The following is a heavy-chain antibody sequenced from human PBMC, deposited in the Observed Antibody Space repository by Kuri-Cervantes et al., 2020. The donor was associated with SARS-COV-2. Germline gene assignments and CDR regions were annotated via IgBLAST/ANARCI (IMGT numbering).Heavy chain of an antibody. Sequence: GGSLRLSCAASGFTFSSYGMHWVRQAPGKGLEWVAFIRYDGSNKYYADSVKGRFTISRDNAKNSLYLQMNSLRAEDTAVYYCARDLYSYGGYLYYYYMDVWGKGTTVTVSS. CDR1: GFTFSSYG. CDR3: ARDLYSYGGYLYYYYMDV. J-gene: IGHJ6*03. CDR2: IRYDGSNK. V-gene: IGHV3-30*02. D-gene: IGHD5-18*01.